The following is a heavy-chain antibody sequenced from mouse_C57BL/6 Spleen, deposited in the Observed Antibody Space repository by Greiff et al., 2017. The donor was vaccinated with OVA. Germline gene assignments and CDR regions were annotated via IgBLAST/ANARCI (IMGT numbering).Heavy chain of an antibody. V-gene: IGHV1-4*01. CDR3: ARSLYGSDWYFDV. Sequence: VHLVESGAELARPGASVKMSCKASGYTFTSYTMHWVKQRPGQGLEWIGYINPSSGYTKYNQKFKDKATLTADKSSSTAYMQLSSLTSEDSAVYYCARSLYGSDWYFDVWGTGTTVTVSS. D-gene: IGHD1-1*02. CDR1: GYTFTSYT. J-gene: IGHJ1*03. CDR2: INPSSGYT.